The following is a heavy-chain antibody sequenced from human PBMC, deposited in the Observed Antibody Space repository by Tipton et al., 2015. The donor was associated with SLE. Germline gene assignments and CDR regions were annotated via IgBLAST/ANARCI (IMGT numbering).Heavy chain of an antibody. D-gene: IGHD3-22*01. V-gene: IGHV4-39*07. CDR3: ARDRDYDSSGYSY. Sequence: TLSLTCTVSGGSISSSSYYWGWIRQPPGKGLEWIGSIYYSGSTYYNPSLKSRVTISVDTSKNQFSLKLSSVTAADTAVYYCARDRDYDSSGYSYRGQGTLVTVSS. J-gene: IGHJ4*02. CDR2: IYYSGST. CDR1: GGSISSSSYY.